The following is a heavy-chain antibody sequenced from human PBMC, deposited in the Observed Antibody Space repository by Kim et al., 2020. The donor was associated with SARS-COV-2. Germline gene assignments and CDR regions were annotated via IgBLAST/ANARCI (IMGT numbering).Heavy chain of an antibody. V-gene: IGHV3-23*01. CDR2: ISGGAVTT. CDR1: GFTFSSYA. CDR3: AKGTTSTTYSATNY. D-gene: IGHD2-2*01. J-gene: IGHJ4*02. Sequence: GGSLRLSCAASGFTFSSYAMSWVRQAPGKGLEWVSSISGGAVTTYYADPVKGRFTISRDNSKNTLSLQMNSLRAEDTAVYYCAKGTTSTTYSATNYWGQGTLVTVSS.